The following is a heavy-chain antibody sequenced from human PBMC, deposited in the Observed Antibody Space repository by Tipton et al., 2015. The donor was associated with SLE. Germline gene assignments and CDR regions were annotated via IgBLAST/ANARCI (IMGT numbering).Heavy chain of an antibody. Sequence: VQLVQSGPEVKKPGESLKISCKGSGYSFTSYWIGWVRQMPGKGLEWMGIIYPGDSDTRYSPPFQGQVNISAGKSISTAYLQWSSHVAWDPACYYCARPGSSASCFDLWGRGTLVTVSS. CDR2: IYPGDSDT. CDR3: ARPGSSASCFDL. CDR1: GYSFTSYW. D-gene: IGHD2-15*01. V-gene: IGHV5-51*01. J-gene: IGHJ2*01.